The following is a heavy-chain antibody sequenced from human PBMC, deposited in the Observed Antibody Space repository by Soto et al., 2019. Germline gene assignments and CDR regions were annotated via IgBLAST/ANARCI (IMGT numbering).Heavy chain of an antibody. Sequence: QTQLQESGPGLVKPSETLSLTCNVSGASVSNGYWSWIRQPPGKGLEWIGFMYFGGSFNYNPSLTGRATISVDTSKNQFSLKVTSVTAADTAVYYCARSYYDATGFAVDPWGPGTLVTVSS. CDR1: GASVSNGY. CDR2: MYFGGSF. J-gene: IGHJ5*02. V-gene: IGHV4-59*02. CDR3: ARSYYDATGFAVDP. D-gene: IGHD3-22*01.